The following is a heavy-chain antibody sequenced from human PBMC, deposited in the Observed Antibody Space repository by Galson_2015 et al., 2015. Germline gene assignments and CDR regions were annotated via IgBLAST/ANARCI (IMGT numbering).Heavy chain of an antibody. Sequence: SLRLSCAASGFTFADYCMRWFRQAPGKGLEWVGDVSLTGRIQKYADSAKGRFTVSRDNTKNTLYLQLKSLRTEDTAVHYCAKEVAPIRAPWYFELWGRGTLVTVSS. CDR3: AKEVAPIRAPWYFEL. CDR2: VSLTGRIQ. V-gene: IGHV3-30*18. CDR1: GFTFADYC. J-gene: IGHJ2*01.